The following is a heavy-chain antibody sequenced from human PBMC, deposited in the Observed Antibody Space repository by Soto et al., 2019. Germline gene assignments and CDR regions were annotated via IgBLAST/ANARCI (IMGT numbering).Heavy chain of an antibody. CDR1: GFTFSSYA. Sequence: EVQLVESGEGLVQPGGSLRLSCAASGFTFSSYAMHWVRQAPGKGLEYVSAISSNGRSTYYADSVKGRFTISRDNSKNTLDLQMGSLRAEDMAVYYCARGRGYSGYDFAAFDIWGQGTMVTVSS. CDR3: ARGRGYSGYDFAAFDI. D-gene: IGHD5-12*01. J-gene: IGHJ3*02. CDR2: ISSNGRST. V-gene: IGHV3-64*02.